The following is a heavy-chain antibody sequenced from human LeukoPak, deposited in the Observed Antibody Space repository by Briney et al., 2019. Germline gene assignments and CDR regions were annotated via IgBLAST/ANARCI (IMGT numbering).Heavy chain of an antibody. J-gene: IGHJ6*02. Sequence: SVKVSCKASGGTFSSYAISWVRQAPGQGLEWMGGIIPIFGTANYAQKFQGRVTITADESTSTAYMELSSLRSEDTAVYYCARSGRIAPYYYYGMDVWGQGTTVTVSS. CDR2: IIPIFGTA. D-gene: IGHD6-13*01. CDR1: GGTFSSYA. CDR3: ARSGRIAPYYYYGMDV. V-gene: IGHV1-69*01.